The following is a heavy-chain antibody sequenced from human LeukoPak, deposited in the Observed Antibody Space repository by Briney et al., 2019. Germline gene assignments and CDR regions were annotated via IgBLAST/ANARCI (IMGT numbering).Heavy chain of an antibody. Sequence: PSETLTLTCTVSGGSIRSYYWSWSRQPPGKGLEWIGYMHHSGSTKHNPYLKSRVSISVDTSNSQFSLKLSSVTAADTAVYYCARHAAVEGSSGWSPLWWFDPWGERSLVTVSS. D-gene: IGHD6-19*01. CDR1: GGSIRSYY. CDR3: ARHAAVEGSSGWSPLWWFDP. V-gene: IGHV4-59*08. CDR2: MHHSGST. J-gene: IGHJ5*02.